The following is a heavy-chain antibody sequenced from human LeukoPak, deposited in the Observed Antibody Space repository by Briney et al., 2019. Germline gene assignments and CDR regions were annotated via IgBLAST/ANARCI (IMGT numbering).Heavy chain of an antibody. CDR1: GFTFSSYE. J-gene: IGHJ4*02. CDR3: ARSPLSSWYLPGD. Sequence: PGGSLRPSCAASGFTFSSYEMNWVRQAPGKGLEWVSYISSSGSTIYYADSVKGRFTISRDNAKNSLYLQMNSLRAEDTAVYYCARSPLSSWYLPGDWGQGTLVTVSS. CDR2: ISSSGSTI. V-gene: IGHV3-48*03. D-gene: IGHD6-13*01.